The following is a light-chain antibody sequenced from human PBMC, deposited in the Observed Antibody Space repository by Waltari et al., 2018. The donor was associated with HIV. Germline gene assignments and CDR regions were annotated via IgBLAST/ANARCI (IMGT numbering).Light chain of an antibody. CDR1: RNILYNSDNKNY. J-gene: IGKJ4*01. V-gene: IGKV4-1*01. CDR3: QQYYSLPPT. CDR2: WAS. Sequence: DIIMTQSPDSLAVSLGERVTINCNSSRNILYNSDNKNYLAWYQQKAGQAPRVLISWASTRPVGVPSSIRTFGVPERFSGSGSGTNFSLTISSLQEDDVAVYYCQQYYSLPPTFGGGTRVERK.